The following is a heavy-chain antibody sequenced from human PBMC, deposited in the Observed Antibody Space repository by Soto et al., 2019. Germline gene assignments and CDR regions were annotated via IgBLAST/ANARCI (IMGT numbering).Heavy chain of an antibody. J-gene: IGHJ6*02. D-gene: IGHD3-10*01. Sequence: TLSLTCAVSGGSISSGGYSWSWIRQPPGKGLEWIGYIYHSGSTYYNPSLKSRVTISVDRSKNQFSLKLSSVTAADTAVYYCARALHYYGSGSYLDYYYGMDVWGQGTTVTVSS. CDR1: GGSISSGGYS. CDR3: ARALHYYGSGSYLDYYYGMDV. V-gene: IGHV4-30-2*01. CDR2: IYHSGST.